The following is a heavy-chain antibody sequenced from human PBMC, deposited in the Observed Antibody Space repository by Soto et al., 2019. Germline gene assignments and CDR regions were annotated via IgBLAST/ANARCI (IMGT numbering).Heavy chain of an antibody. CDR2: IYYSGST. CDR3: ARQSAVAGNWFDP. D-gene: IGHD6-19*01. V-gene: IGHV4-39*01. Sequence: SETLSLTCTVSGGSISSGGYYWSWIRQHPGKGLEWIGYIYYSGSTYYNPSLKSRVTISVDTSKNQFSLKLSSVTAADTAVYYCARQSAVAGNWFDPWGQGTLVTVSS. CDR1: GGSISSGGYY. J-gene: IGHJ5*02.